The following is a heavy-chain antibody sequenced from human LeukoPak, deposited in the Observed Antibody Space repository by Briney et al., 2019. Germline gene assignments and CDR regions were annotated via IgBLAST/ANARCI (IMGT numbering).Heavy chain of an antibody. D-gene: IGHD3-22*01. J-gene: IGHJ5*02. V-gene: IGHV4-34*01. CDR3: ARIKGRLFLHNWFDP. Sequence: PSETLSLTCAVYGGSFRGYYWSWLRQPPGKGLEWLGEINHSGSTNYNPSLKSRVTISVDTSKNQFSPKLSSVTAADTAVYYCARIKGRLFLHNWFDPWGQGTLVTVSS. CDR2: INHSGST. CDR1: GGSFRGYY.